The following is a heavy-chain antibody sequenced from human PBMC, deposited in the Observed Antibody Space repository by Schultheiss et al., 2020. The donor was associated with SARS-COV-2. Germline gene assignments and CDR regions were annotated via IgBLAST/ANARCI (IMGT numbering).Heavy chain of an antibody. D-gene: IGHD2-15*01. Sequence: SQTLPLTCTVSGGSLTSGDYWTWIRQHPGKGLEWLGYIYYSGSTNYNPSLKSRVTISVDTSKNQFSLKLSSVTAADTAVYYCARDARGYCSGGSCYSGYYYYGMDVWGQGTTVTVSS. CDR2: IYYSGST. J-gene: IGHJ6*02. CDR1: GGSLTSGDY. CDR3: ARDARGYCSGGSCYSGYYYYGMDV. V-gene: IGHV4-61*08.